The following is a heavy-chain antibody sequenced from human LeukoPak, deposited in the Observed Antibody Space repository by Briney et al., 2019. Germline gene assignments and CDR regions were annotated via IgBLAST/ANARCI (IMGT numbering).Heavy chain of an antibody. V-gene: IGHV4-59*04. CDR3: ARIGYCSSTSCYGALDY. CDR2: IYYSGST. J-gene: IGHJ4*02. D-gene: IGHD2-2*01. Sequence: SSETLSLTCTVSGGSISSYYWSWIRQPPGKGLEWIGSIYYSGSTYYNPSLKSRVTMSVDTSKNQFSLKLSSVTAADTAVYYCARIGYCSSTSCYGALDYWGQGTLVTVSS. CDR1: GGSISSYY.